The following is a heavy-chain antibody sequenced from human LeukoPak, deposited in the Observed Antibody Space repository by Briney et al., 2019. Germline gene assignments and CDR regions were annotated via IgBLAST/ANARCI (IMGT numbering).Heavy chain of an antibody. D-gene: IGHD2-2*01. CDR3: ARLGCSSASCYPGN. V-gene: IGHV4-39*01. CDR2: LYYSGGST. Sequence: SETLSLTCTVSGGSISSSYYYWGWVRQPPGKGLEWIGSLYYSGGSTYYNPSLKSRVTISVDTSKNQFSLKLNSVTAADTAVYYCARLGCSSASCYPGNWGQGTLVTVSS. J-gene: IGHJ4*02. CDR1: GGSISSSYYY.